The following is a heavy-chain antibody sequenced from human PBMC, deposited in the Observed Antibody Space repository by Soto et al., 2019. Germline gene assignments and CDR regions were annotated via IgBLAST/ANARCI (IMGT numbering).Heavy chain of an antibody. CDR2: FKWNSGDV. J-gene: IGHJ6*02. D-gene: IGHD3-10*01. CDR1: VFTFGDYA. CDR3: AKDRSSGSPYYGMDF. Sequence: PWWSLRLSCAASVFTFGDYAMHWFRQVPGKGLEWVSGFKWNSGDVGYADSVKGRFTISRDNARNSLYLQMNSLRPEDTAVYYCAKDRSSGSPYYGMDFWGQGTMVTV. V-gene: IGHV3-9*01.